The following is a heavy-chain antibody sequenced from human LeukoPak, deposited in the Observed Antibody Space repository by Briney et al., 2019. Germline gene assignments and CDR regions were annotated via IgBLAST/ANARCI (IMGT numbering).Heavy chain of an antibody. V-gene: IGHV3-23*01. J-gene: IGHJ4*02. D-gene: IGHD4-17*01. CDR1: GFTVSSYA. CDR3: AKLFLGDYGGIDY. CDR2: ISGSGGST. Sequence: GGSLRLSCAASGFTVSSYAMSWVRQAPGKGLEWVSAISGSGGSTYYADSVKGRFTISRDNSKNTLYLQMNSLRAEDTAVYYCAKLFLGDYGGIDYWGQGTLVTVSS.